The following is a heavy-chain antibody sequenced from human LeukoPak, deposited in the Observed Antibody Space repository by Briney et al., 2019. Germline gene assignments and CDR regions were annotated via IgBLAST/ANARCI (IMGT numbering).Heavy chain of an antibody. CDR2: IYTSGST. CDR3: AREGDYYDTSGTLDY. V-gene: IGHV4-4*07. CDR1: GGSFSDYY. Sequence: PSETLSLTCVVYGGSFSDYYWSWIRKPAGKGLEWIGRIYTSGSTNYNPSLKSRVTISVDTSKNQFSLKLSSVTAADTAVYYCAREGDYYDTSGTLDYWGQGTLVTVSS. J-gene: IGHJ4*02. D-gene: IGHD3-22*01.